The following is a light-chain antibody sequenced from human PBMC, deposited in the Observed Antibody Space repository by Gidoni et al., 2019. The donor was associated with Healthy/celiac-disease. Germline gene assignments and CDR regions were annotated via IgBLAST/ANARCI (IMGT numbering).Light chain of an antibody. CDR3: QQSYSTLYS. V-gene: IGKV1-39*01. CDR1: QSISSY. CDR2: AAS. Sequence: DIQMTQSPSSLSASVGDRVTITCRASQSISSYLNWYQQKPGKAPKLLIYAASSLQSGVPSRFSGSGSGTEFTLTISSLQPEDFATYYCQQSYSTLYSFXQXTKLEIK. J-gene: IGKJ2*03.